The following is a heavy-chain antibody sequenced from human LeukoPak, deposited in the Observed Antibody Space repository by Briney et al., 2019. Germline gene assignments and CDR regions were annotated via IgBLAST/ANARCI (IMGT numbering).Heavy chain of an antibody. D-gene: IGHD6-13*01. J-gene: IGHJ4*02. Sequence: PGGSLRLSCAASGFTFSSYGMHWVRQAPGKGLEWVAFIRYDGSNKYYADSVKGRFTISRDNSKNTLYLQMNSLRAEDTALYYCARVVPEGVAAAGPSFDYWGQGTLVTVSS. V-gene: IGHV3-30*02. CDR2: IRYDGSNK. CDR3: ARVVPEGVAAAGPSFDY. CDR1: GFTFSSYG.